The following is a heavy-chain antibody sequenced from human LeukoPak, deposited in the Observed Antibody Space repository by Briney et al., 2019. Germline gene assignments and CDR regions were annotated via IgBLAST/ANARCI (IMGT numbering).Heavy chain of an antibody. D-gene: IGHD3-3*01. Sequence: SETLSLTCAVYGGSFSGYYWSWIRQPPGKGLEWIGEINHSGSTNYNPSLKSRVTISVDTSKNQFSLKLSSVTAADTAVYYCARDGVGYGHDFDYWGQGTLVTVSS. CDR3: ARDGVGYGHDFDY. J-gene: IGHJ4*02. CDR2: INHSGST. CDR1: GGSFSGYY. V-gene: IGHV4-34*01.